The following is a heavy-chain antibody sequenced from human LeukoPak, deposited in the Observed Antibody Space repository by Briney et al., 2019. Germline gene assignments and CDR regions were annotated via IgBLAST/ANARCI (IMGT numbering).Heavy chain of an antibody. V-gene: IGHV3-33*01. CDR2: IWCDGSNT. CDR1: GFTFSSDG. CDR3: ARERDDGFLWYYYGTGSYYYGMDV. D-gene: IGHD3-10*01. J-gene: IGHJ6*02. Sequence: PGGSLRLSCAASGFTFSSDGMHWVREAPGKGLEWVAVIWCDGSNTYYADSVKGRFTISRDNSKNTLYLQMDSMRAEDTAVYYCARERDDGFLWYYYGTGSYYYGMDVWGQGTTVTVSS.